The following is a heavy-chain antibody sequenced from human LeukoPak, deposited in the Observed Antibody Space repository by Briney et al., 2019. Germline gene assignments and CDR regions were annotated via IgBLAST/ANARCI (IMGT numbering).Heavy chain of an antibody. CDR1: GFTFSSYS. CDR3: ARDGGSSWYPYWFDP. D-gene: IGHD6-13*01. CDR2: ISSSSSTI. J-gene: IGHJ5*02. V-gene: IGHV3-48*01. Sequence: GGSLRLSCAASGFTFSSYSMNWVRQAPGKGLEWVSYISSSSSTIYYADSVKGRFTISRDNAKNSLYLQMNSLRAEDTAVYYCARDGGSSWYPYWFDPWGQGTLVTVSS.